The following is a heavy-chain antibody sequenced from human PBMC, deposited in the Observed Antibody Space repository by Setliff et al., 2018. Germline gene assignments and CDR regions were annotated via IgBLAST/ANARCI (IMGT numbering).Heavy chain of an antibody. CDR1: GGSFSGSY. CDR3: ARIDIVLMVYAD. J-gene: IGHJ3*01. V-gene: IGHV4-34*01. CDR2: INHSGST. Sequence: SETLSLTCAVYGGSFSGSYWSWIRQPPGKGLEWIGEINHSGSTNYNPSLKSRVTISVDTSKNQFSLKLSSVTAADTAVYYCARIDIVLMVYADWGQGTMVTVSS. D-gene: IGHD2-8*01.